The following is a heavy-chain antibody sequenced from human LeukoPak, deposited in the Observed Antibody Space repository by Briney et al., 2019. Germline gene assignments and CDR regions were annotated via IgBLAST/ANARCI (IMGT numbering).Heavy chain of an antibody. CDR3: SVGFGDLSSDSDI. D-gene: IGHD3-10*01. J-gene: IGHJ3*02. CDR1: GYSFANNW. Sequence: HGESLKISCKGSGYSFANNWIAWVRQMPGKGLEWMGIIHPGDSDTRYRPSFQGHVTISADKANSTAYLQWSSLKASDTAMYYCSVGFGDLSSDSDIWDQGTMVTVSS. CDR2: IHPGDSDT. V-gene: IGHV5-51*01.